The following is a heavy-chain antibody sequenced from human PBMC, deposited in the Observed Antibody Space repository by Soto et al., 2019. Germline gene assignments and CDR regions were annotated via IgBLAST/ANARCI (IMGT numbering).Heavy chain of an antibody. CDR3: AKDTGDSSGYYYYYYYGMGV. CDR2: ISWNSGNV. J-gene: IGHJ6*02. D-gene: IGHD3-22*01. Sequence: GGSLRLSCAASGFIFNNYAMHWVRQAPGKGLEWVSGISWNSGNVGYADSVKGRFTISRDNAENSLYLQMNSLRPEDTALYYCAKDTGDSSGYYYYYYYGMGVWGQGTTVTVSS. CDR1: GFIFNNYA. V-gene: IGHV3-9*01.